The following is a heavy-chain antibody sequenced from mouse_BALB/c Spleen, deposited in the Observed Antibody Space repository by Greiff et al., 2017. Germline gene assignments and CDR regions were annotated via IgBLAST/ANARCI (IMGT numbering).Heavy chain of an antibody. V-gene: IGHV5-6-5*01. CDR1: GFTFSSYA. J-gene: IGHJ3*01. D-gene: IGHD2-4*01. CDR2: ISSGGST. CDR3: ARGDYDYVWFAY. Sequence: EVQVVESGGGLVKPGGSLKLSCAASGFTFSSYAMSWVRQTPEKRLEWVASISSGGSTYYPDSVKGRFTISRDNARNILYLQMSSLRSEDTAMYYCARGDYDYVWFAYWGQGTLVTVSA.